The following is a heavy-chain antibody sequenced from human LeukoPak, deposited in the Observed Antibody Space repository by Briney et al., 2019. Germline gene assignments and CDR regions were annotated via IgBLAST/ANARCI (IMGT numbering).Heavy chain of an antibody. CDR2: INPSGGST. V-gene: IGHV1-46*01. J-gene: IGHJ4*02. CDR3: ARGPLAAAGILRRDY. CDR1: GYTFTSYY. Sequence: GASVKVSCKASGYTFTSYYMHWVRQAPGQGLEWMGIINPSGGSTSYAQKFQGRVTMTRDTSISTAYMELSRLRSDDTAVYYRARGPLAAAGILRRDYWGQGTLVTVSS. D-gene: IGHD6-13*01.